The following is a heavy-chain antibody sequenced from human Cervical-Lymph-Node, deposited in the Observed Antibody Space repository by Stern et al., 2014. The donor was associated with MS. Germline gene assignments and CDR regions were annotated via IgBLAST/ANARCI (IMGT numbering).Heavy chain of an antibody. CDR1: GFAFSTYA. Sequence: VQSGGSLRLSCAASGFAFSTYAMSWVRQAPGKGLQWVSLITGSGDRTYYADSVKGRFTISRDNSKDTLYLQMNSLRAEDTAVYYCAKGGSSGLYNWYDPWGQGTLVTVSS. CDR2: ITGSGDRT. CDR3: AKGGSSGLYNWYDP. V-gene: IGHV3-23*01. D-gene: IGHD6-6*01. J-gene: IGHJ5*02.